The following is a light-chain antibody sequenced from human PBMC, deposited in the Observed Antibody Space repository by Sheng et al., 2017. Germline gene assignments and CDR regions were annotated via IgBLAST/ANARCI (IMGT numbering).Light chain of an antibody. V-gene: IGKV1-5*03. CDR2: EAS. CDR3: QHYIMCST. J-gene: IGKJ2*01. CDR1: QSISSW. Sequence: DIQMTQSPATLSASVGDRVTISCRASQSISSWLAWYQQKPGKAPKLLIYEASDLESGVPSRFSGSGSGTEFTLTISSLQPDDFATYYCQHYIMCSTFGQGTKTGDQT.